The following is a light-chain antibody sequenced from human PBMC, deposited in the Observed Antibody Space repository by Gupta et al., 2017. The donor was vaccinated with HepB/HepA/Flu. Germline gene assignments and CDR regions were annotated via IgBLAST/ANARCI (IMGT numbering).Light chain of an antibody. CDR1: QVVTNNY. CDR2: GAS. CDR3: QQYGSSPVT. J-gene: IGKJ1*01. Sequence: IVLTQSPGTLSLSPGERATLSCRASQVVTNNYLAWYQQKPGQAPTLLIDGASSRATGIPDRFSGSGSGADFTLTIIRVEPEDFAVYFCQQYGSSPVTFGQGTKVEIK. V-gene: IGKV3-20*01.